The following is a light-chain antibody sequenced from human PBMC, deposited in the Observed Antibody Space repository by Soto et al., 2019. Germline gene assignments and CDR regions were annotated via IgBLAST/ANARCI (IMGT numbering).Light chain of an antibody. CDR2: AAS. Sequence: DIQMTQSPSSLSASVGDRVTITCRASQGIRNDLSWYQQRQGKAPKRLIYAASSLQIGVPSRFSGSGSGTEFTLTISSLQPEDFATYYCLQHNSYPWTFGQGTKV. CDR3: LQHNSYPWT. V-gene: IGKV1-17*01. CDR1: QGIRND. J-gene: IGKJ1*01.